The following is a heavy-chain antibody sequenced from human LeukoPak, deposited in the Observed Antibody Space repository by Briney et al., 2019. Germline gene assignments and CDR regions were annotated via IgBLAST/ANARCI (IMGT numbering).Heavy chain of an antibody. CDR1: GGSFSDYY. V-gene: IGHV4-34*01. CDR3: ARGVARHWYFDL. J-gene: IGHJ2*01. Sequence: KPSETLSLTCAVYGGSFSDYYWSWIRQPPGKGLEWIGEINHSGSTNYNPSLKSRVTISVDTSKNQFSLRLSSVTAADTAVYYCARGVARHWYFDLWGRGTLVTVSS. CDR2: INHSGST.